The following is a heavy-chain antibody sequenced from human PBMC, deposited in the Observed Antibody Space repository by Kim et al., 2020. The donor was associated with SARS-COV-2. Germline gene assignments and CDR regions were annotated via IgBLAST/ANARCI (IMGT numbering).Heavy chain of an antibody. J-gene: IGHJ6*02. CDR3: ARDLSGYYYDGMDV. Sequence: AQKFQGGVTMTRETSKSTVYMELSSLRSEDTAVYYCARDLSGYYYDGMDVWGQGTTVTVSS. D-gene: IGHD1-26*01. V-gene: IGHV1-46*01.